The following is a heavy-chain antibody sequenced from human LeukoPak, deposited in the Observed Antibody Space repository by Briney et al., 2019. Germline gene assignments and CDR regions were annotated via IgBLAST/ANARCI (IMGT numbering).Heavy chain of an antibody. V-gene: IGHV3-9*01. CDR1: GFTFDDYA. J-gene: IGHJ4*02. CDR2: ISWNSGSI. CDR3: AKDSGYNWNYFDY. D-gene: IGHD1-20*01. Sequence: GGSLRLSCAASGFTFDDYAMHWVRQAPGKGLEWVSGISWNSGSIGYADSVKGRFTISRDNAKNSLYLQMNSLRAEDTALYYCAKDSGYNWNYFDYWGQGTLVTVSS.